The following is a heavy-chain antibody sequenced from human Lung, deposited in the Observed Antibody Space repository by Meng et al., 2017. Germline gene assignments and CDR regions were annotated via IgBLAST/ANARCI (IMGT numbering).Heavy chain of an antibody. CDR1: GYTFTNYA. CDR2: INAGNGNT. J-gene: IGHJ4*02. V-gene: IGHV1-3*01. CDR3: ARSKSIAAAGGY. D-gene: IGHD6-13*01. Sequence: QVQLVRSGAEVKKSGASVKVFCKASGYTFTNYAMHWVRQAPGQRLEWMGWINAGNGNTKYSQKFQGRVTITRDTSASTAYMELSSLRSEDTAVYYCARSKSIAAAGGYWGQGTLVTVSS.